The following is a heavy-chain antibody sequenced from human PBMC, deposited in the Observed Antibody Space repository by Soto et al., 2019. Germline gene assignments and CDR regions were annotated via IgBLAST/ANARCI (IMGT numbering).Heavy chain of an antibody. J-gene: IGHJ3*01. Sequence: QVQLVQSGAEVKKPGASVQVSCKASGLAFPIDDIIWVRQTIGQGLEFMGWMNPSGSNTGYAQKFQGRATFTWNTPTSTAYMDLSGLRSEDTAVYYCARYRTKVPVAFDVWGQGTMVTVS. D-gene: IGHD3-16*02. CDR3: ARYRTKVPVAFDV. V-gene: IGHV1-8*01. CDR2: MNPSGSNT. CDR1: GLAFPIDD.